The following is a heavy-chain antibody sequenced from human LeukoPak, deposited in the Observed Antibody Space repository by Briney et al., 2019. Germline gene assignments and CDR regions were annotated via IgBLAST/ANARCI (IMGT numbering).Heavy chain of an antibody. CDR2: INHSGST. J-gene: IGHJ4*02. V-gene: IGHV4-34*01. D-gene: IGHD6-19*01. CDR3: ARDSASSGIFDY. CDR1: GGSFSGYC. Sequence: KTSETLSLTCAVYGGSFSGYCWSWIRQPPGKGLEWIGEINHSGSTNYNPSLKSRVTISVDTSKNQFSLKLSSVTAADTAVYYCARDSASSGIFDYRGQGTLVTVSS.